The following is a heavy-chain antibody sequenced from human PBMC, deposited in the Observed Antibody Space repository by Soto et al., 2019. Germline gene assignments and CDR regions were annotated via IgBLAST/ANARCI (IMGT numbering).Heavy chain of an antibody. CDR3: ARAGYSNYLFDY. Sequence: SETLSLTCTVSGGSISSGGYYWSWIRQHPGKGLEWIGYIYYSGSTYYNPSLKSRVTISVDTSKNQFSLKLSPVTAADTAVYYCARAGYSNYLFDYWGQGTLVTVSS. CDR2: IYYSGST. CDR1: GGSISSGGYY. D-gene: IGHD4-4*01. J-gene: IGHJ4*02. V-gene: IGHV4-31*03.